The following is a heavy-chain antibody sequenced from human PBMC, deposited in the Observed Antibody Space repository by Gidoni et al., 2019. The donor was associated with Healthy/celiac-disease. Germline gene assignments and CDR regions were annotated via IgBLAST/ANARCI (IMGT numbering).Heavy chain of an antibody. V-gene: IGHV3-15*01. CDR2: IKSKTDGGTT. Sequence: EVQLVESGGGLVKPGGALSLSCAASGFNLRNAWMSWVRQAPGKGLEWVGRIKSKTDGGTTDYAAPVKGRFTISRDDSKNTLYLQMNSLKTEDTAVYYCTTVDTAMVHYGMDVWGQGTTVTVSS. CDR3: TTVDTAMVHYGMDV. CDR1: GFNLRNAW. D-gene: IGHD5-18*01. J-gene: IGHJ6*02.